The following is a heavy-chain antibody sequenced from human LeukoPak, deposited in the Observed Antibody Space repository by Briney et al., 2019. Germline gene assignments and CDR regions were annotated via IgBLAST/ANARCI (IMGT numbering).Heavy chain of an antibody. D-gene: IGHD5-24*01. CDR3: ARDGRDGYNSAYYYYYMDV. CDR1: GGTFSSYA. J-gene: IGHJ6*03. CDR2: IIPIFGTA. V-gene: IGHV1-69*06. Sequence: ASVKVSCKASGGTFSSYAISWVRQAPGQGLEWMGGIIPIFGTANYAQKFQGRVTITADKSTSTAYMELSSLRSEDTAVYYCARDGRDGYNSAYYYYYMDVWGKGTTVTVSS.